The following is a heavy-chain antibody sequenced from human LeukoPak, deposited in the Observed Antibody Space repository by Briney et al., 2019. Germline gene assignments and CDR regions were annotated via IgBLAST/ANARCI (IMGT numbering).Heavy chain of an antibody. J-gene: IGHJ4*02. D-gene: IGHD1-26*01. CDR3: AKDIAYIVGATYFDY. CDR1: GFTFDDYA. CDR2: ISWNSGSM. V-gene: IGHV3-9*01. Sequence: PGRSLRLSCAASGFTFDDYAMHWVRQAPGKGLEWVSGISWNSGSMGYADSVKGRFTISRDNAKNSLYLQMNSLRAEDTALYYCAKDIAYIVGATYFDYWGQGTLVTVSS.